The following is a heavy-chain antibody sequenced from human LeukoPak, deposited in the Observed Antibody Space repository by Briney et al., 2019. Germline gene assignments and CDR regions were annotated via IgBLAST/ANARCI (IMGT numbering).Heavy chain of an antibody. CDR2: IYTSGSH. D-gene: IGHD6-6*01. Sequence: SETLSLTCTVSGGSISSYYWRWIRQPAGNGRDWIGYIYTSGSHNDNPSFRIRVTISVDKSKNQFFLKLSSVTAADTAVYYCARHQNPSSSALARYYHMDVWGKGTTVTVFS. CDR3: ARHQNPSSSALARYYHMDV. CDR1: GGSISSYY. V-gene: IGHV4-4*09. J-gene: IGHJ6*03.